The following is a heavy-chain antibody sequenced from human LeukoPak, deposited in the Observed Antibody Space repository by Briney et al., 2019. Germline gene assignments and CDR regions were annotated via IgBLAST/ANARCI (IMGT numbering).Heavy chain of an antibody. V-gene: IGHV1-46*01. Sequence: ASVKVSCKASGYTFTSYYMHWVRQAPGQGLEWMGIINPSGGSTSYAQKFQGRVTMTRDMSTSTDYMELSSLRSEDTAVYYCARDNSVGDYAWWFDPWGQGTLVTVSS. D-gene: IGHD1-26*01. CDR1: GYTFTSYY. J-gene: IGHJ5*02. CDR3: ARDNSVGDYAWWFDP. CDR2: INPSGGST.